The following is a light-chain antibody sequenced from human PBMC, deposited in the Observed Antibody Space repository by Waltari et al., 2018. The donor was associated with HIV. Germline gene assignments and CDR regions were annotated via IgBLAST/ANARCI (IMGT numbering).Light chain of an antibody. V-gene: IGKV3-20*01. CDR2: ATS. J-gene: IGKJ3*01. CDR1: QIFSSNF. CDR3: QQYGTSPPRFT. Sequence: EIVLTQSPGTLSLSPGERATLSCRASQIFSSNFLAWYQQRPGQAPRLLIYATSTRATGIPDRFSGSGSGTDFTLTISKLEPEDFGVYYCQQYGTSPPRFTFGPGTKWKSN.